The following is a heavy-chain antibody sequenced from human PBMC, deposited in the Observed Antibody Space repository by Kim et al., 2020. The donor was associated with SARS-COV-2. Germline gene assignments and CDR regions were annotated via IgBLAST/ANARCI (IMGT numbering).Heavy chain of an antibody. D-gene: IGHD3-10*01. CDR1: GGSISSSSYY. CDR3: ARATVWFGELSGLDY. Sequence: SETLSLTCTVSGGSISSSSYYWGWIRQPPGKGLEWIGSIYYSGSTYYNPSLKSRVTISVDTSKNQFSLKLSSVTAADTAVYYCARATVWFGELSGLDYWGQGTLVTVSS. J-gene: IGHJ4*02. CDR2: IYYSGST. V-gene: IGHV4-39*01.